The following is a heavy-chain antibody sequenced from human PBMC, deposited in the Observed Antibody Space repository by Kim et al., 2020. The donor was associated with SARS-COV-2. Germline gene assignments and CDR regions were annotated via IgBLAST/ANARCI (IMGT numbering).Heavy chain of an antibody. J-gene: IGHJ4*02. CDR1: GYSFTSYW. V-gene: IGHV5-51*01. CDR2: IYPGDSDT. Sequence: GESLKISCKGSGYSFTSYWIGWVRQMPGKGLEWMGIIYPGDSDTRYSPSFQGQVTISADKSISTAYLQWSSLKASDTAMYYCARHVSYSGSYYCYFDYWGQGTLVTVSS. CDR3: ARHVSYSGSYYCYFDY. D-gene: IGHD1-26*01.